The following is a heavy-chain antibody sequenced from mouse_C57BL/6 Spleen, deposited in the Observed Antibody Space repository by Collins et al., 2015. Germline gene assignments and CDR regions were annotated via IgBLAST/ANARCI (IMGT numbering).Heavy chain of an antibody. CDR2: IDPSDSYT. D-gene: IGHD1-1*01. Sequence: VKQRPGQGLEWIGEIDPSDSYTNYNQKFKSKATLTVDKSSSTAYMQLSSLTSEDSAVYYCARSGYYGSNVYWYFDVWGTGTTVTVSS. V-gene: IGHV1-69*02. J-gene: IGHJ1*03. CDR3: ARSGYYGSNVYWYFDV.